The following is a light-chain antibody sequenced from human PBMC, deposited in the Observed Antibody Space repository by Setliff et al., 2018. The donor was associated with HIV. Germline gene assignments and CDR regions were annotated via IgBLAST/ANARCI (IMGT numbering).Light chain of an antibody. V-gene: IGLV2-14*03. CDR2: EVT. Sequence: LTQPASVSGSPGQSITISCTGTSSDVGGFDSVSWYQQHPDKAPKLIIYEVTNRPSGVSDRFFGSKSGNTASLTISGLQTEDEADYYCLSYTTSTTPYVFGTGTKGTVL. CDR3: LSYTTSTTPYV. CDR1: SSDVGGFDS. J-gene: IGLJ1*01.